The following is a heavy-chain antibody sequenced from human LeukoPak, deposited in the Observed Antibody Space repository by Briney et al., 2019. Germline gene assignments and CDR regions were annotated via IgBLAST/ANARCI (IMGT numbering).Heavy chain of an antibody. J-gene: IGHJ4*02. CDR3: ARVRYRLAETYIDY. D-gene: IGHD3-16*01. CDR1: GYIFTGYY. Sequence: LRASVKVSCKASGYIFTGYYMHWVRQAPGQGLEWMGWTNPNSGDTNYAQKFQGRVTMTRDTSISTAYMELSRLRSDDTAVYYCARVRYRLAETYIDYWGQGTLVTVSS. V-gene: IGHV1-2*02. CDR2: TNPNSGDT.